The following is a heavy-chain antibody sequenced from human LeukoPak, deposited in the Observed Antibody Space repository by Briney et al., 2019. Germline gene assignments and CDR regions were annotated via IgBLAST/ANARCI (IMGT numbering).Heavy chain of an antibody. Sequence: ASVKVFCKASGYTFTGYYMHWVRQAPGQGLEWMGRINPNSGGTNYAQKFQGRVTMTRDTSISTAYMELSRLRSDDTAVYYCARVPHSSGRDYWGQGTLVTASS. J-gene: IGHJ4*02. CDR1: GYTFTGYY. CDR3: ARVPHSSGRDY. CDR2: INPNSGGT. V-gene: IGHV1-2*06. D-gene: IGHD6-19*01.